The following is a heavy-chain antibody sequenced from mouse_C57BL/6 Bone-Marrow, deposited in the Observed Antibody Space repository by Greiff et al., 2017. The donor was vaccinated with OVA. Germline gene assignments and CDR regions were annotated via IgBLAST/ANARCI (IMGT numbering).Heavy chain of an antibody. J-gene: IGHJ4*01. Sequence: QVQLQQSGAELARPGASVKLSCKAFGYTFTSYGISWVKQRTGQGLEWIGEIYPRSGNTYYNEKFKGKATLTADKSSSTAYMELRSLTSEDSAVYFCARSGWYPYAMDYWGQGTSFTVSS. CDR3: ARSGWYPYAMDY. D-gene: IGHD2-1*01. CDR1: GYTFTSYG. V-gene: IGHV1-81*01. CDR2: IYPRSGNT.